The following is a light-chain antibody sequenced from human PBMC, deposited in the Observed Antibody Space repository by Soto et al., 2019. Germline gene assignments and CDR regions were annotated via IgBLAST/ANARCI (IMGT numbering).Light chain of an antibody. Sequence: DIQMTQSPSSLSASVGDRVTITCRASQGISRYLAWYQQKPGKVPKLLIYAASTLQSGVPSRFSGSGSGTDFTLTISSLQPEDVATYYCQKYYSAPQTFGQRTKVEIK. J-gene: IGKJ1*01. CDR1: QGISRY. CDR3: QKYYSAPQT. V-gene: IGKV1-27*01. CDR2: AAS.